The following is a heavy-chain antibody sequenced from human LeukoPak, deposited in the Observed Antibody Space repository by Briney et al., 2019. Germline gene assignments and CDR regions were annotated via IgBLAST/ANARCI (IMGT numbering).Heavy chain of an antibody. CDR1: GFTFSSYT. CDR3: ARDVYGDYANDY. D-gene: IGHD4-17*01. J-gene: IGHJ4*02. Sequence: GGCLRLSCAASGFTFSSYTMNWVRQAPGEGLEWVSSLTGSGSDTYYADSVKGRFTISRDNAKNSLYLQMNSLRADDTAVYYCARDVYGDYANDYWGQGTLVTVSS. CDR2: LTGSGSDT. V-gene: IGHV3-21*01.